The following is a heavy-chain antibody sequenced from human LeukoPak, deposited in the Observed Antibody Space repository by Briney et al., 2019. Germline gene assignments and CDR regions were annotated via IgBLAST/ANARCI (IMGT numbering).Heavy chain of an antibody. CDR2: ISGSGGST. CDR1: GFTFSSYA. CDR3: AKGAVAGTLYFDY. V-gene: IGHV3-23*01. J-gene: IGHJ4*02. Sequence: PGGSLRLSCAASGFTFSSYAMNWVRQAPGKGRQWVSTISGSGGSTYYADSVKGRFTISRDNSKNTPYLQMNSLRAEDTAVYYCAKGAVAGTLYFDYWGQETLVTVSS. D-gene: IGHD6-19*01.